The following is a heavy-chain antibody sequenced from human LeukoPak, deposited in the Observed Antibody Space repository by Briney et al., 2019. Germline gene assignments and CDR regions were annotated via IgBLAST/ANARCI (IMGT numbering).Heavy chain of an antibody. J-gene: IGHJ4*02. CDR2: ISYDGSNK. D-gene: IGHD6-13*01. V-gene: IGHV3-30*04. CDR1: GFTFSSYA. Sequence: GGSLRLSCAASGFTFSSYAMHWVRQAPGKGLEWVAVISYDGSNKYYADSVKGRFTISRDNSKNTLYLQMNSLRAEDTAVYYCARDSGYSSSWHKPFDYWGQGTLVTVSS. CDR3: ARDSGYSSSWHKPFDY.